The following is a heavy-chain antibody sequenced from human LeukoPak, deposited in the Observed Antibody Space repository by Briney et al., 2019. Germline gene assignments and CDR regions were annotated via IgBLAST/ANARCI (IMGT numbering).Heavy chain of an antibody. Sequence: GSSVKVSCKASGGTFSSYAISWVRQAPGQGLEWMGRIIPILGIANYAQKFQGRVTITADKFTSTAYMELGRLRSEDKAVYYWSSKVIVVPAAHAYYGMDVWGQGTTVTVSS. V-gene: IGHV1-69*04. D-gene: IGHD2-2*01. CDR3: SSKVIVVPAAHAYYGMDV. J-gene: IGHJ6*02. CDR1: GGTFSSYA. CDR2: IIPILGIA.